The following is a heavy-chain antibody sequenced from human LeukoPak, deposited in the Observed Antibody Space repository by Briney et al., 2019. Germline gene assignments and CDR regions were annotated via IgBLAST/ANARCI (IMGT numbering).Heavy chain of an antibody. J-gene: IGHJ5*02. CDR2: IHSSGYT. V-gene: IGHV4-4*09. D-gene: IGHD1-26*01. Sequence: SETLSLTCTVSGGSISSYYWSWIRQPPGQGLEWIAYIHSSGYTNYNPSLQSRVTISVDTSKNQFSLKVSSVTAADTAVYYCANRQGPNSGSYDFFDPWGQGTLVTVSS. CDR3: ANRQGPNSGSYDFFDP. CDR1: GGSISSYY.